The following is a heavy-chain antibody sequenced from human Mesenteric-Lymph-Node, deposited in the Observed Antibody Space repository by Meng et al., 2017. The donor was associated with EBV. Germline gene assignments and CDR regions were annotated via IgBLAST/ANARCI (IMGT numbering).Heavy chain of an antibody. J-gene: IGHJ4*02. CDR2: INPNSGNP. CDR3: ARFGQQRGGYYFDY. D-gene: IGHD6-25*01. V-gene: IGHV7-4-1*02. Sequence: QAQLVQSGSELKKPGPSVKVSFNPSGYIGTSYAINWVRQAPRQGLEWMGWINPNSGNPVYARGFTGRFVFSLDTSVSTAYLQISSLKAEDPAVYYCARFGQQRGGYYFDYWGQGTLVTVSS. CDR1: GYIGTSYA.